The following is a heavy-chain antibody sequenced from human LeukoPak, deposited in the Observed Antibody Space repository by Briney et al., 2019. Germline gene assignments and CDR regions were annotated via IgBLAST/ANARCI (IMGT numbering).Heavy chain of an antibody. CDR3: ARDVLWFGELWVAGMDV. CDR2: ISAQDGTT. Sequence: SVKVSCKASGYTFTNYGITWVRQAPGQGLEWMGWISAQDGTTNYALKLQDRVTMTTDTSTSTAYMEVRGLRSDDTAVYYCARDVLWFGELWVAGMDVWGQGTTVTVSS. D-gene: IGHD3-10*01. CDR1: GYTFTNYG. V-gene: IGHV1-18*01. J-gene: IGHJ6*02.